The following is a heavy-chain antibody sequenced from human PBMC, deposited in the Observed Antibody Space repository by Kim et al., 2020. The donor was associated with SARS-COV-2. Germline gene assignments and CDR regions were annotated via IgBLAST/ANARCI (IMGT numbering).Heavy chain of an antibody. D-gene: IGHD6-19*01. CDR3: ARTTAVTGTDY. V-gene: IGHV2-70*01. CDR2: K. J-gene: IGHJ4*02. Sequence: KYYSTSLKTRLTISKDTSKNQVVLTMTNMDPVDTATYYCARTTAVTGTDYWGQGTLVTVSS.